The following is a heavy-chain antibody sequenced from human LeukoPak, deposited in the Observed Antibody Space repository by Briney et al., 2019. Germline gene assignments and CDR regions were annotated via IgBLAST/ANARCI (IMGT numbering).Heavy chain of an antibody. CDR3: AKDRSTYSRRNGFDP. CDR1: GFTFSSYA. CDR2: ISGSGGST. D-gene: IGHD6-13*01. V-gene: IGHV3-23*01. Sequence: GGSLRLSCAASGFTFSSYAVSWVRQAPGKGLEWVSAISGSGGSTYYADSVKGRFTISRDNSKNTLYLQMNSLRAEDTVVYYCAKDRSTYSRRNGFDPWGQGTLVTVSS. J-gene: IGHJ5*02.